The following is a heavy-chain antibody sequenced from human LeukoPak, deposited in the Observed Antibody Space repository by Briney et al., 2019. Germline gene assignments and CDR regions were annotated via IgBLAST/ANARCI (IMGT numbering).Heavy chain of an antibody. CDR2: IYHSGST. Sequence: SGTLSLTFAVSGGSITGSNWWTWVRQPPGKGLEWIGEIYHSGSTNYNPSLKSRVTISVDKSNNQFSLKLNSMTAADTAVYYCARNAGNSDVDYWGQGILVTVSS. D-gene: IGHD4-23*01. V-gene: IGHV4-4*02. CDR3: ARNAGNSDVDY. CDR1: GGSITGSNW. J-gene: IGHJ4*02.